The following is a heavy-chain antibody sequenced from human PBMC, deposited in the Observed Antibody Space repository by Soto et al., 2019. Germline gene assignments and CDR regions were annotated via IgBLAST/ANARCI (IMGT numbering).Heavy chain of an antibody. J-gene: IGHJ4*02. CDR3: VRSKGGYSYGTPFDY. CDR1: GFTFDDYA. D-gene: IGHD5-18*01. CDR2: ISWNSGNI. V-gene: IGHV3-9*01. Sequence: EVQLEESGGALVQPGRSLRLSCAASGFTFDDYAMHWVRQVLGKGLEWVSSISWNSGNIGYADSVKGRFTTSRDNAKNSLYLPMNSLRPEDTALYYCVRSKGGYSYGTPFDYWGQGTLVTVSS.